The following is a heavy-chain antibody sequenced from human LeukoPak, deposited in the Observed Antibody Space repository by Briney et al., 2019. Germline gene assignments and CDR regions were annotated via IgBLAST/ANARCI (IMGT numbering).Heavy chain of an antibody. CDR1: GDSISDYY. CDR2: IYTNEIS. V-gene: IGHV4-4*07. D-gene: IGHD3-3*01. CDR3: ARVRNYDFWSGYYKGAFDI. J-gene: IGHJ3*02. Sequence: TSLETLSLTCTVSGDSISDYYWTWIRQPAGRGLEWIGRIYTNEISNYNPSLKSRVTMSVDTSKNQFSLKLSSVTAADTAVYYCARVRNYDFWSGYYKGAFDIWGQGTMVTVSS.